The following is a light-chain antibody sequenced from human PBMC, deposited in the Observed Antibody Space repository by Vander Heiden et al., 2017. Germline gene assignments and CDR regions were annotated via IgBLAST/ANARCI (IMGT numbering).Light chain of an antibody. CDR1: QDIGND. CDR3: LQDHIFPWT. V-gene: IGKV1-6*02. CDR2: VVS. J-gene: IGKJ1*01. Sequence: AIQMTQSPSSLSASVGDRVTITCRASQDIGNDLSWYQQKPGKAPKVLISVVSSLQSGVPSRFSGSGFGTDFTLTISSLQPEDFATYYCLQDHIFPWTLGQGTKVEIK.